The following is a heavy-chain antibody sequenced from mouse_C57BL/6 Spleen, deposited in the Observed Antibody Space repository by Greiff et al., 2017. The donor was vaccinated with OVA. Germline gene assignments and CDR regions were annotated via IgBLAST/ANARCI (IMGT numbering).Heavy chain of an antibody. CDR2: ISSGSSTI. CDR1: GFTFSDYG. CDR3: AIYYDYWYFDV. D-gene: IGHD2-4*01. Sequence: EVQRVESGGGLVKPGGSLKLSCAASGFTFSDYGMHWVRQAPEKGLEWVAYISSGSSTIYYADTVKGRFTISRDNAKNTLFLQMTSLRSEDTAMYYCAIYYDYWYFDVWGTGTTVTVSS. J-gene: IGHJ1*03. V-gene: IGHV5-17*01.